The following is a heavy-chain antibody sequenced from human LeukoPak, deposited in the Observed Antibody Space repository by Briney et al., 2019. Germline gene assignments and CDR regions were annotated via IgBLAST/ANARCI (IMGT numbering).Heavy chain of an antibody. J-gene: IGHJ4*02. Sequence: SQTLSLTCAISGDSVSSNSATWDWIRQSPSRGLEWLGRTYYRSKWYNDYAVSVKSRVTINPDTSKNQFSLQLNSVTPEDTAVYYCAREGSDGYSFDYWGQGSLVIVSP. CDR1: GDSVSSNSAT. CDR3: AREGSDGYSFDY. D-gene: IGHD3-16*01. CDR2: TYYRSKWYN. V-gene: IGHV6-1*01.